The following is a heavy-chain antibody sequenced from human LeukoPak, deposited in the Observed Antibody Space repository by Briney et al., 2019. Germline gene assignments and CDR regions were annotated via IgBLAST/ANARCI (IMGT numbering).Heavy chain of an antibody. CDR1: GFTFSDYY. D-gene: IGHD2-15*01. Sequence: PGGSLRLSCAASGFTFSDYYMSWIRQAPGKGLEWVSYISSSGSTIYYADSVKGRFTISRDNAKNSLYLQMSSLRAEDTAVYYCARVDIVVVVAATYYFDYWGQGTLVTVSS. J-gene: IGHJ4*02. V-gene: IGHV3-11*01. CDR2: ISSSGSTI. CDR3: ARVDIVVVVAATYYFDY.